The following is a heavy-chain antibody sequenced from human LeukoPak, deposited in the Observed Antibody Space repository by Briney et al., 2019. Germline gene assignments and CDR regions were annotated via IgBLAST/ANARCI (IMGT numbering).Heavy chain of an antibody. J-gene: IGHJ5*02. Sequence: SETLSLTCAVYGGSFSGYYWSWIRQPPGKGLEWIGEINHSGSTNYNPSLRSRVTISVDTSKNQFSPKLSSVTAADTAVYYCARHKPTYYYGSGSYYAFDPWGQGTLVTVSS. D-gene: IGHD3-10*01. V-gene: IGHV4-34*01. CDR1: GGSFSGYY. CDR2: INHSGST. CDR3: ARHKPTYYYGSGSYYAFDP.